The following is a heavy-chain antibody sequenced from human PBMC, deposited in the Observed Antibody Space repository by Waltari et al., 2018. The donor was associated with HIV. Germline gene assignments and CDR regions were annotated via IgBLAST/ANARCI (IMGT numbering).Heavy chain of an antibody. CDR1: GFTFSRYS. Sequence: EVQLVESGGGLVKPGGSLRLSCAASGFTFSRYSMNWVRQAAGEGLEWVSSISSSSSYIYYADSVKGRFTISRDNAKNSLYLQMNSLRAEDTAVYYCARVTLAGCGGDCYSFDYWGQGTLVTVSS. CDR3: ARVTLAGCGGDCYSFDY. V-gene: IGHV3-21*01. J-gene: IGHJ4*02. CDR2: ISSSSSYI. D-gene: IGHD2-21*02.